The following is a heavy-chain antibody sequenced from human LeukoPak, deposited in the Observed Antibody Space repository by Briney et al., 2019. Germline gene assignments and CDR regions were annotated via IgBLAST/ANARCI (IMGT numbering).Heavy chain of an antibody. V-gene: IGHV3-33*08. CDR2: IWYDGSNK. CDR3: ARGGQWRNYYYYYMDV. CDR1: GFTFSTYW. J-gene: IGHJ6*03. D-gene: IGHD6-19*01. Sequence: GGSLRLSCAASGFTFSTYWMSWVRQAPGKGLEWVAVIWYDGSNKYYADSVKGRFTISRDNSKNTLYLQMNSLRAEDTAVYYCARGGQWRNYYYYYMDVWGKGTTVTVSS.